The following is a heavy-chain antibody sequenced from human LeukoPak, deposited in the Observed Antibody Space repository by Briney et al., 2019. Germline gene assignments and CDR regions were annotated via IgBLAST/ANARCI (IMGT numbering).Heavy chain of an antibody. D-gene: IGHD6-13*01. Sequence: GGSLRLSCAASGFTFSSYGMHWVRQAPGKGLEWVAVISYDGSNKYYADSVKGRFTISRDNSKNTLYLQMNSLRAEDTAVYYCARETSAAGYFDYWGQGTLVTVFS. CDR2: ISYDGSNK. CDR3: ARETSAAGYFDY. CDR1: GFTFSSYG. V-gene: IGHV3-30*19. J-gene: IGHJ4*02.